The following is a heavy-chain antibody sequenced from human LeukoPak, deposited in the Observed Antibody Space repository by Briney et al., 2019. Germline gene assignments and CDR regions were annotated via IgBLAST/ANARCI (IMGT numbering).Heavy chain of an antibody. CDR2: IKQDGSGK. Sequence: GGSLKLSCAASGFTFSSYWMSWVRQAPGKGLEWVANIKQDGSGKYYVDSVKGRFTISRDNAKNSLYLQMNSLRAEDTAVYYCARVGYSSSWSFDYWGQGTLVTVSS. D-gene: IGHD6-13*01. CDR3: ARVGYSSSWSFDY. V-gene: IGHV3-7*01. J-gene: IGHJ4*02. CDR1: GFTFSSYW.